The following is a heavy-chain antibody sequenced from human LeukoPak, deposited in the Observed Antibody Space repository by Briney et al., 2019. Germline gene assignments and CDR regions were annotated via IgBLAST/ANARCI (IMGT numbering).Heavy chain of an antibody. CDR2: ISWNSGSI. CDR1: GSTFDDYA. CDR3: ARVVYDSSAPNAFDI. D-gene: IGHD3-22*01. V-gene: IGHV3-9*01. Sequence: GGSLRLSCAASGSTFDDYAMHWVRQAPGKGLEWVSGISWNSGSIGYADSVKGRFTISRDNAKNSLYLQMNSLRAEDTALYYCARVVYDSSAPNAFDIWGQGTMVTVSS. J-gene: IGHJ3*02.